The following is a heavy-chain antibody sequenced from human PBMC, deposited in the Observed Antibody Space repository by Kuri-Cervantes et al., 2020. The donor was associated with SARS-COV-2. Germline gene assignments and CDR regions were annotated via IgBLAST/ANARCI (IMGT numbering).Heavy chain of an antibody. J-gene: IGHJ4*02. Sequence: GESLKISCAASEFTISRYSIHWVRQAPGKGLEWVSSIGGRSNYIYYSASVQGRFTISRDNARNSLYLQMNSLRAGDTAVYYCARSHSSGWYRFDYWGQGTLVTVSS. D-gene: IGHD6-19*01. CDR1: EFTISRYS. CDR3: ARSHSSGWYRFDY. V-gene: IGHV3-21*06. CDR2: IGGRSNYI.